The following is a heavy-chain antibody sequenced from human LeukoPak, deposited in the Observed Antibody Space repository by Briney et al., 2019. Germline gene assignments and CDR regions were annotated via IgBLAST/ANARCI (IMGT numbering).Heavy chain of an antibody. J-gene: IGHJ4*02. Sequence: GESLKISCNGSGYRFTTYWIGWVRQVPGKGLEWMGIIYPGDSDTRYSPSFQGQVTISVDKSISTAYLQWSSLKASDTAMYYCARLVSYYGTLDYWGQGTLVTVSS. V-gene: IGHV5-51*01. D-gene: IGHD1-26*01. CDR3: ARLVSYYGTLDY. CDR1: GYRFTTYW. CDR2: IYPGDSDT.